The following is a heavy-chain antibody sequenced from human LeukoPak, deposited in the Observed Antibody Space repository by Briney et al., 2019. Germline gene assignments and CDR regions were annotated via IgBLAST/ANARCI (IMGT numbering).Heavy chain of an antibody. CDR2: INHSGST. V-gene: IGHV4-34*01. CDR3: ASLYSSGYYYYFDY. CDR1: GGSFSGYY. Sequence: KSSETLSLTCAVYGGSFSGYYWSWIRQPPGKGLEWIGEINHSGSTNYNPSLKSRVTISVDTSKNQFSLKLSSVTAADTAVYYCASLYSSGYYYYFDYWGQGTLVTVSS. D-gene: IGHD3-22*01. J-gene: IGHJ4*02.